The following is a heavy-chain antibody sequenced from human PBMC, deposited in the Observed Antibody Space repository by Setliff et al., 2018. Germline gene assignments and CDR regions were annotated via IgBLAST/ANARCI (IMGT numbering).Heavy chain of an antibody. J-gene: IGHJ4*02. Sequence: PSETLSLTCTVSGGSISSGGYYWSWIRQHPGKGLEWIGYIYYSGSTYYNPSLKSRVTISVDTSKNQFSMKLSSVTAADTAVYYCARGRGSGGNPLWYWGQGAPVTVSS. V-gene: IGHV4-31*03. D-gene: IGHD2-15*01. CDR1: GGSISSGGYY. CDR3: ARGRGSGGNPLWY. CDR2: IYYSGST.